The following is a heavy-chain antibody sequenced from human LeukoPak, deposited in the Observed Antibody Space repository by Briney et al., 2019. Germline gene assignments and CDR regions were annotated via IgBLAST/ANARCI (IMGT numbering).Heavy chain of an antibody. CDR2: ISGNSGDT. D-gene: IGHD1-1*01. CDR3: ARDPRTVRI. V-gene: IGHV3-11*06. CDR1: GFTFSASY. Sequence: GGSLRLSCVASGFTFSASYMTWVRQPPGKGLEWLSYISGNSGDTNYADSVKGRFTVSRDNAKNSLYLQMNSPRVEDTAVYYCARDPRTVRIWGQGTLVTVSS. J-gene: IGHJ4*02.